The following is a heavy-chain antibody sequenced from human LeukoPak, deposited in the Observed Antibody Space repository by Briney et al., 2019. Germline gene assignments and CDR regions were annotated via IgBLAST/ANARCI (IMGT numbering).Heavy chain of an antibody. Sequence: GGSLRLSCAASGFTVSSNYMSWVRQAPGKGLEWVSFIYSNDTTYYADSVKGRFTISRDNSKNTLYLHMNSLRAEDTAVYYCAGADTVTGFYPLLFDYWGQGTLVTVSS. D-gene: IGHD3-9*01. CDR1: GFTVSSNY. CDR2: IYSNDTT. CDR3: AGADTVTGFYPLLFDY. J-gene: IGHJ4*02. V-gene: IGHV3-53*01.